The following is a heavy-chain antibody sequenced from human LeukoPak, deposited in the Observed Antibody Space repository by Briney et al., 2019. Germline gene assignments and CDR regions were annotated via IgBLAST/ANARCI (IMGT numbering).Heavy chain of an antibody. J-gene: IGHJ3*02. CDR1: GFTFSSYS. CDR3: ARVLRGTSGAFDI. D-gene: IGHD1-14*01. V-gene: IGHV3-21*01. Sequence: PGGSLRLSCAASGFTFSSYSMNWVRQAPGKGLEWVSSISSSSSYIYYADSVKGRFTISRDHAKNSLYLQMNSLRAEDTAVYYCARVLRGTSGAFDIWGQGTMVTVSS. CDR2: ISSSSSYI.